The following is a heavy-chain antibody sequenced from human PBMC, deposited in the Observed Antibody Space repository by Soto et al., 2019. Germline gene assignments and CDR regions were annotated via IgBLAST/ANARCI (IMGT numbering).Heavy chain of an antibody. CDR2: ISGSGGST. J-gene: IGHJ3*02. CDR3: AKDCSGGSSGPDPFCDDAFDI. Sequence: EVQLLESGGGLVQPGGSLRLSCAASGFTFSSYAMSWVRQAPGKGLEWVSAISGSGGSTYYADSVKGRFTISRDNSKNTLYLQMNSLRAEDTAVYYCAKDCSGGSSGPDPFCDDAFDIWGQGTMVTVSS. D-gene: IGHD2-15*01. V-gene: IGHV3-23*01. CDR1: GFTFSSYA.